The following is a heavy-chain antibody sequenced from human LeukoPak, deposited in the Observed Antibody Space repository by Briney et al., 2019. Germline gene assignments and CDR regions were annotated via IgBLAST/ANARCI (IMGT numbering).Heavy chain of an antibody. CDR1: GYTFTSYA. Sequence: ASVKVSCKASGYTFTSYAMNWVRQAPGQGLEWMGWINTNTGNPTYAQGFTGRFVFSLHTSVSTAYLQISSLKAEDTAVYYCARGLGIQLWSPHSAFDIWGQGTMVTVSS. CDR2: INTNTGNP. J-gene: IGHJ3*02. D-gene: IGHD5-18*01. CDR3: ARGLGIQLWSPHSAFDI. V-gene: IGHV7-4-1*02.